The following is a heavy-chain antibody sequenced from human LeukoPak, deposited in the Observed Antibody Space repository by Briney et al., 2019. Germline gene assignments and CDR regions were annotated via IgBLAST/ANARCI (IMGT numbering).Heavy chain of an antibody. CDR2: INPNSGGT. CDR1: GYTFTSYD. J-gene: IGHJ6*03. D-gene: IGHD6-6*01. V-gene: IGHV1-2*02. Sequence: ASVKVSCKASGYTFTSYDINWVRQAPGQGLEWMGWINPNSGGTNYAQKFQGRVTMTRDTSISTAYMELSGLRSDDTAVYYCAREGLRSIAARRGTRDYMDVWGKGTRVIVSS. CDR3: AREGLRSIAARRGTRDYMDV.